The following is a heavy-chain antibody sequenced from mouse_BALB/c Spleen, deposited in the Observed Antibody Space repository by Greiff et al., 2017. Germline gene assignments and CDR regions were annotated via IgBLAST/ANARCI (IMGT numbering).Heavy chain of an antibody. CDR1: GYTFTSYW. J-gene: IGHJ3*01. Sequence: EVQLQPSGTVLARPGASVKMSCKASGYTFTSYWMHWVKQRPGQGLEWIGAIYPGNSDTSYNQKFKGKAKLTAVTSTSTAYMELSSLTNEDSAVYYCTRSNGNSWFAYWGQGTLVTVAA. CDR3: TRSNGNSWFAY. D-gene: IGHD2-1*01. CDR2: IYPGNSDT. V-gene: IGHV1-5*01.